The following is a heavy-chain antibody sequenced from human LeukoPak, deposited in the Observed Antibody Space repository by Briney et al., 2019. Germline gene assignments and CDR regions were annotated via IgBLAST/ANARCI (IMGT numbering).Heavy chain of an antibody. CDR2: IYYSGST. CDR1: GNSISSGDNY. V-gene: IGHV4-39*07. CDR3: ARDVTMVRGVIE. J-gene: IGHJ4*02. D-gene: IGHD3-10*01. Sequence: SQTLSLTCTVSGNSISSGDNYWSWIRQPPGKGLEWIGSIYYSGSTYYNPSLKSRVTISVDTSKNQFSLKLSSVTAADTAVYYCARDVTMVRGVIEWGQGTLVTVSS.